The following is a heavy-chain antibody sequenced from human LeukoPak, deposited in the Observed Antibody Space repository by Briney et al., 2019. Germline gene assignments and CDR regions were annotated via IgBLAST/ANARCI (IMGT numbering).Heavy chain of an antibody. Sequence: SETLSLTCAVYGGSFSGYYWSWIRQPPGKGLEWIGEINHSESTNYNPSLKSRVTISVDTSKNQFSLKLSSVTAADTAVYYCAREANWGSDWYFDLWGRGTLVTVSS. CDR2: INHSEST. V-gene: IGHV4-34*01. D-gene: IGHD7-27*01. CDR3: AREANWGSDWYFDL. CDR1: GGSFSGYY. J-gene: IGHJ2*01.